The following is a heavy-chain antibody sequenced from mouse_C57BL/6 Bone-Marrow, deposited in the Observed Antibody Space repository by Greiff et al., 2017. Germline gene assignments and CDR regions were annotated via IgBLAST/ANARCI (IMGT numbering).Heavy chain of an antibody. Sequence: LMESGPGILQPSPTLSLTCSFSGFSLSTFGMGVGWIRQPSGKGLEWLAHIWWDDDQYSNPALKSRLTISKDTSKNPVFLTIANVDTADSATYYCARTLYYGTNYWYCDVWGTGTTVTVSS. J-gene: IGHJ1*03. D-gene: IGHD1-1*01. CDR3: ARTLYYGTNYWYCDV. CDR1: GFSLSTFGMG. V-gene: IGHV8-8*01. CDR2: IWWDDDQ.